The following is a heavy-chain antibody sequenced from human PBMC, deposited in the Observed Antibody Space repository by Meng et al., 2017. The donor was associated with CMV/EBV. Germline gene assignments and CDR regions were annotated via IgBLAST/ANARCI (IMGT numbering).Heavy chain of an antibody. V-gene: IGHV3-13*03. Sequence: GESLKISCAACGFTFSSYDMHWVRQATGKGLEWASAIGTAGDTYYPGSVKGQFTISRENAKNSLYLQMNSLRAGDTAVYYCARGVRGLLGWFDPWGQGTLVTVSS. J-gene: IGHJ5*02. D-gene: IGHD2-15*01. CDR2: IGTAGDT. CDR1: GFTFSSYD. CDR3: ARGVRGLLGWFDP.